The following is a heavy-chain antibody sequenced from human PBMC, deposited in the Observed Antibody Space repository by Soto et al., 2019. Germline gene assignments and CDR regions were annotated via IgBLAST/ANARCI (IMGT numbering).Heavy chain of an antibody. V-gene: IGHV4-59*01. D-gene: IGHD6-19*01. J-gene: IGHJ4*02. Sequence: SETLSLTCSVSGGSISGSYWSWIRQSPGKGLEWLGYVYYTGSTNYSPSLRSRVSISVDTSKNEFSLRLSSVTAADTAVYFCARRVAVPGADIDYWGQGTQVTVYS. CDR2: VYYTGST. CDR3: ARRVAVPGADIDY. CDR1: GGSISGSY.